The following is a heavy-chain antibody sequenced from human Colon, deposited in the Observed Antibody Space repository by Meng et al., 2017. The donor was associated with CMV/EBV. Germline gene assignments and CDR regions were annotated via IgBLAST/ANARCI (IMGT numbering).Heavy chain of an antibody. CDR3: AKDISPVGGTTGYHGMDV. D-gene: IGHD1-7*01. V-gene: IGHV3-9*01. CDR2: ITWNSGRT. CDR1: GFTFNDYA. Sequence: SLKISCAASGFTFNDYAMHWVRQAPGKGLEWVSSITWNSGRTGYVDSVEGRFTISRDNAKNSLYLQMNGLRAEDKALYYCAKDISPVGGTTGYHGMDVWGQGTTVTVSS. J-gene: IGHJ6*02.